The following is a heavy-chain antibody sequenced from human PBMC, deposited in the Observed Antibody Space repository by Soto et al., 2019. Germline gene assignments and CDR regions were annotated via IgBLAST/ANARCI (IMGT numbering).Heavy chain of an antibody. Sequence: EVQLVESGGGLVQPGGSLRLSCAASGFTFSSYSMNWVRQAPGKGLEWVSYISSSSSTIYYEDSVKGRFTISRDNAKNSLYLQMNSLRAEDTAVYYCARVSFDWLNYYYYMDVWGKGTTVTVSS. CDR3: ARVSFDWLNYYYYMDV. CDR1: GFTFSSYS. V-gene: IGHV3-48*01. CDR2: ISSSSSTI. D-gene: IGHD3-9*01. J-gene: IGHJ6*03.